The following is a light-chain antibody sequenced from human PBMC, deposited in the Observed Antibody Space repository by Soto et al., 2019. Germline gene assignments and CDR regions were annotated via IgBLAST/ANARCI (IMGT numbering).Light chain of an antibody. CDR3: QQSYSTPPYT. CDR1: QSISSY. J-gene: IGKJ2*01. CDR2: AAS. V-gene: IGKV1-39*01. Sequence: DIQMTQSPSSLSASVGDRVTITCRASQSISSYLNWYQQKPGKAPKLLIYAASSLQSGVPSRLSGSGSGTDFTLIISCLQPEDFATYYCQQSYSTPPYTFGQGTKLEIK.